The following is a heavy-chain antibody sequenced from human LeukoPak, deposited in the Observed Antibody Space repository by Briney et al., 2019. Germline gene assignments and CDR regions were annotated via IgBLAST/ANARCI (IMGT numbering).Heavy chain of an antibody. V-gene: IGHV3-7*05. J-gene: IGHJ6*02. CDR1: GFDFTRFW. Sequence: GGSLRLSCAASGFDFTRFWMSWVRQAPGKGLEWVANIKQDGSEKYYVDSVKGRFTISRDNSKNTLYLQMNSLRAEDTAVYYCAKDLPLLWFGELFPDVWGQGTTVTVSS. CDR3: AKDLPLLWFGELFPDV. D-gene: IGHD3-10*01. CDR2: IKQDGSEK.